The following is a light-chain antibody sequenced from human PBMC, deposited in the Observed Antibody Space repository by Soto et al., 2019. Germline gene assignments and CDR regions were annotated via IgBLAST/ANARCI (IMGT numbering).Light chain of an antibody. CDR1: QSISNY. CDR3: QQRRNWPPVT. V-gene: IGKV3-11*01. CDR2: DAS. J-gene: IGKJ4*01. Sequence: EIVLTQSPATLSLSPGERATLSCRASQSISNYLAWYQQKPGQAPRLLIYDASNRATGIPVRFSGRGSGTDFTLTIRSLEPEDSAVYYCQQRRNWPPVTFGGGTRVEI.